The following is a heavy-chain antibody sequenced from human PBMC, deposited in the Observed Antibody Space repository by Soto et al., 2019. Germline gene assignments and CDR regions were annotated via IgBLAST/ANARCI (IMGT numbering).Heavy chain of an antibody. CDR2: IYYSGST. CDR1: GGSISSYY. Sequence: SETLSLTCTVSGGSISSYYWSWIRQPPGKGLEWIGYIYYSGSTNYNPSLKSRVTISVDTSKNQFSLKLSSVTAADTAVYYCARGVAAAGPVDYWGQGTLVTVSS. J-gene: IGHJ4*02. CDR3: ARGVAAAGPVDY. V-gene: IGHV4-59*12. D-gene: IGHD6-13*01.